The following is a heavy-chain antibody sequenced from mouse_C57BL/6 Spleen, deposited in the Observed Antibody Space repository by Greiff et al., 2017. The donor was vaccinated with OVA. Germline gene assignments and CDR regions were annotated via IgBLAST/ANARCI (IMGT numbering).Heavy chain of an antibody. CDR3: AGYLYAMDY. V-gene: IGHV1-64*01. CDR1: GYTFTSYC. Sequence: VQLQQPGAELVKPGASVKLSCKASGYTFTSYCMHWVKQRPGQGLEWIGMIHPNSGSTNYNEKFKSKATLTVDKSSRTAYMQLSSLTSEDSAVYYGAGYLYAMDYWGQGTSVTVSS. J-gene: IGHJ4*01. CDR2: IHPNSGST. D-gene: IGHD2-2*01.